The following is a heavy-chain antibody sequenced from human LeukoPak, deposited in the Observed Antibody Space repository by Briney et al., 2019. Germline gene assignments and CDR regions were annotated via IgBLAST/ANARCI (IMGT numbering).Heavy chain of an antibody. V-gene: IGHV4-34*01. J-gene: IGHJ6*03. D-gene: IGHD2-2*01. Sequence: SETLSLTCAVYGGSFGGYYWSWIRQPPGKGLEWIGEINHSGSTNYNPSLKSRVTISVDTSKNQFSLKLSSVTAADTAVYYCARGPHCSSTSCNYYYYYYMDVWGKGTTVTVSS. CDR2: INHSGST. CDR1: GGSFGGYY. CDR3: ARGPHCSSTSCNYYYYYYMDV.